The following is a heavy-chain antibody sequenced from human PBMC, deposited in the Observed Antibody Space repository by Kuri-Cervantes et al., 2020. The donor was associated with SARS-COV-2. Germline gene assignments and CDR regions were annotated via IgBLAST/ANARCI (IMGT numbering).Heavy chain of an antibody. CDR3: ARDFQSKSGYYYYGMDV. Sequence: ASVKVSCKASGYTFTGYYMHWVRQAPGQGLEWMGWINPNSGGTNYAQKFQGRVTMTRDTSISTAYMELSRLRSDDTAVYYCARDFQSKSGYYYYGMDVWGQAIT. CDR2: INPNSGGT. J-gene: IGHJ6*01. D-gene: IGHD4-11*01. CDR1: GYTFTGYY. V-gene: IGHV1-2*02.